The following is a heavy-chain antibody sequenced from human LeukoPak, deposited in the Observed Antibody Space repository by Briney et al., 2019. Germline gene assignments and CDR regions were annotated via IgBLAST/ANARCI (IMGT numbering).Heavy chain of an antibody. CDR1: GFTFSSYS. Sequence: GGSLRLSCTASGFTFSSYSMSWVRQGPGTGLEWVSATSGSGDTTFYADSVKGRFTISRDNSKKTLYLQVNSLRAEDTAVYFCAKELTTERTPGVDSWGQGTLVSASS. D-gene: IGHD4-17*01. V-gene: IGHV3-23*01. CDR3: AKELTTERTPGVDS. J-gene: IGHJ4*02. CDR2: TSGSGDTT.